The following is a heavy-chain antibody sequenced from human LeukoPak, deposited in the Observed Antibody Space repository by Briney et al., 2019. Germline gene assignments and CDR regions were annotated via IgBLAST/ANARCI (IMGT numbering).Heavy chain of an antibody. CDR1: GFTFSSYG. V-gene: IGHV3-30*18. D-gene: IGHD3-10*01. CDR2: LSRDGSNE. CDR3: AKDGYYGSGSFPDY. Sequence: GRSLRLSCAASGFTFSSYGMHWVRQAPGKGLEWVAALSRDGSNEYYADSVKGRFTISRDNSKNTLYLQMNSLRAEDRAVYYCAKDGYYGSGSFPDYWGQGTLVTVSS. J-gene: IGHJ4*02.